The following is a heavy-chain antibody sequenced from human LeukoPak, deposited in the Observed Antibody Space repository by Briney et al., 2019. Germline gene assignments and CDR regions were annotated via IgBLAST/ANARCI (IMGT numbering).Heavy chain of an antibody. J-gene: IGHJ4*02. CDR1: GGSFSGYY. D-gene: IGHD3-22*01. Sequence: PSETLSLTCAVYGGSFSGYYWSWIRQPPGKGLEWIGEINHSGSTNYNPSLKSRVTISVDTSKNQFSLKLSSVTAADTAVYYCARVGDSSGYYPPWGQGTLVTVSS. CDR2: INHSGST. V-gene: IGHV4-34*01. CDR3: ARVGDSSGYYPP.